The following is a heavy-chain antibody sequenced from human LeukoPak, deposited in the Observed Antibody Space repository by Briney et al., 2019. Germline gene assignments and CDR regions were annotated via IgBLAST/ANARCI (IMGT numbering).Heavy chain of an antibody. V-gene: IGHV1-46*01. J-gene: IGHJ6*02. Sequence: ASVKVSCKASGYTFTSYYMHWVRQAPGQGLEWMGIINPSGGSTSYAQKFQGRVTMTRDTSTSTVYMELSSLRSEDTAVYYCARDEVQLWSPPPYYYYSMDVWGQGTTVTVSS. CDR3: ARDEVQLWSPPPYYYYSMDV. CDR2: INPSGGST. CDR1: GYTFTSYY. D-gene: IGHD5-18*01.